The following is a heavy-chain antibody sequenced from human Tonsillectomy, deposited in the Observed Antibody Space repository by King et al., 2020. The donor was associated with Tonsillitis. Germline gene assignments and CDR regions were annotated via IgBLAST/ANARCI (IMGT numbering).Heavy chain of an antibody. V-gene: IGHV4-59*01. Sequence: QLQESGPGLVKASETLSLTCNVSGDSIRSYYWSWIRQPPGKRLEWLGYLYFSGSTNYNPSLKSRVTMSLDMSKNQFSLKLSSVTAADTAVYYCARAIAARPGYYCDDWGQGTLVTVSS. CDR3: ARAIAARPGYYCDD. J-gene: IGHJ4*02. CDR2: LYFSGST. D-gene: IGHD6-6*01. CDR1: GDSIRSYY.